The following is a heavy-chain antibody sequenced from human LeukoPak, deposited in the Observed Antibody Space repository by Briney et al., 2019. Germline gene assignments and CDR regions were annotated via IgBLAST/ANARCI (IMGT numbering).Heavy chain of an antibody. J-gene: IGHJ4*02. CDR2: ISAHNGNT. CDR1: GYTFTSYG. Sequence: ASVKVSCKASGYTFTSYGISWVRQAPGQGLEWMGWISAHNGNTNYAQKLQGRVTMTTDTSTSTAYMELRSLRSDDTAVYYCARAGAQQVAGTVFDYWGQGTLVTVSS. V-gene: IGHV1-18*01. D-gene: IGHD6-19*01. CDR3: ARAGAQQVAGTVFDY.